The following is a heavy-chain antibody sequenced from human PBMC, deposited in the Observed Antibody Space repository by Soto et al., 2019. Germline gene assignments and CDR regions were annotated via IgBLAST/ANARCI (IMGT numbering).Heavy chain of an antibody. J-gene: IGHJ5*02. D-gene: IGHD6-19*01. V-gene: IGHV4-4*02. CDR2: TYHSGTT. Sequence: QVQLRESGPGLVRPSGTLSLTCAVYGDSINTSHWWSWVRQTPGKGLEWIGETYHSGTTNYNPSLKTRFTKSMDKSKNLFSLKLNSVTAADTALYFCARQANSSPARGPNWFDPWGQGALVTVSS. CDR1: GDSINTSHW. CDR3: ARQANSSPARGPNWFDP.